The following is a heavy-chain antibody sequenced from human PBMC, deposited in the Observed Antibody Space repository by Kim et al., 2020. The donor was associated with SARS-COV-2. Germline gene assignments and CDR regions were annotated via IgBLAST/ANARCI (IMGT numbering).Heavy chain of an antibody. J-gene: IGHJ3*02. D-gene: IGHD2-15*01. Sequence: SVKVSCKASGFTFTSSAVQWVRQARGQRLEWIGWIVVGSGNTNYAQKFQERVTITRDMSTSTAYMELSSLRSEDTAVYYCAADEESPANRDAFDIWGQVTMVTVSS. V-gene: IGHV1-58*01. CDR2: IVVGSGNT. CDR3: AADEESPANRDAFDI. CDR1: GFTFTSSA.